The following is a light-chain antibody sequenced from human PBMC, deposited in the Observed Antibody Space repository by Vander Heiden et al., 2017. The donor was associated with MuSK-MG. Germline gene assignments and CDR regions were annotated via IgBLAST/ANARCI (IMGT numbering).Light chain of an antibody. CDR1: QSVSSY. V-gene: IGKV3-11*01. CDR2: DAS. Sequence: VLSQSPATLSSAPGERAIPSRSARQSVSSYLAWYQQKPGQPPRLLIYDASNRGSGTPARSSGSSAAKDFPTTISSQAPDDVAVYYRQPRSNSHTFGGGTKVEIK. J-gene: IGKJ4*02. CDR3: QPRSNSHT.